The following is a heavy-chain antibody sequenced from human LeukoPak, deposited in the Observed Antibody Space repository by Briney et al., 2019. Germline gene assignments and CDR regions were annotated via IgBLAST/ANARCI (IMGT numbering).Heavy chain of an antibody. D-gene: IGHD2-15*01. V-gene: IGHV3-23*01. J-gene: IGHJ4*02. CDR2: ISGSGGST. CDR3: AKDLGYCSGGSCSTFDY. Sequence: GGSLRLSCAASGFTFSSYAMSWVRQAPGKGLECVSAISGSGGSTYYADSVKGRFTISRDNSKNTLYLQMNSLRAEDTAVYYCAKDLGYCSGGSCSTFDYWGQGTLVTVSS. CDR1: GFTFSSYA.